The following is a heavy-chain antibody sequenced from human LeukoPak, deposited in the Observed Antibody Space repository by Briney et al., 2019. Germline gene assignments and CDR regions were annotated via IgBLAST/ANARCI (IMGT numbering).Heavy chain of an antibody. CDR1: GFTFSNYA. Sequence: GGSLRLSCAASGFTFSNYAMSWVRQAPGKGLDWVSTISSSGVSTHFPDSVKGRFTISRDNSKNTLYLQMNSLRAEDTAVYYCARRAGAYTHPYDYWGQGTLVTVSS. CDR3: ARRAGAYTHPYDY. J-gene: IGHJ4*02. D-gene: IGHD3-16*01. CDR2: ISSSGVST. V-gene: IGHV3-23*01.